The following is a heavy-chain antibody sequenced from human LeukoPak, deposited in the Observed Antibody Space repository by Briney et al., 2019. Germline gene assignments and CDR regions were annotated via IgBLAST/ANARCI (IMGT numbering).Heavy chain of an antibody. V-gene: IGHV3-66*01. D-gene: IGHD2-2*01. CDR2: IYSGGST. CDR1: GFTVSSNY. J-gene: IGHJ6*03. Sequence: GGSLRLSCAASGFTVSSNYMSWVRPAPGKGLEWVSVIYSGGSTYYADSVKGRFTISRDNSKNTLYPQMNSLRAEDTAVYYCARGVPYCSSTSCHYYYYYMDVWGKGTTVTISS. CDR3: ARGVPYCSSTSCHYYYYYMDV.